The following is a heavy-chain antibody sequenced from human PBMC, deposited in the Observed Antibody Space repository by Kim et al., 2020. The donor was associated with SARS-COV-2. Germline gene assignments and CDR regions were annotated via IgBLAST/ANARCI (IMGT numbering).Heavy chain of an antibody. V-gene: IGHV4-31*03. J-gene: IGHJ2*01. CDR2: IYYSGST. CDR1: GGSISSGGYY. Sequence: SETLSLTCTVSGGSISSGGYYWSWIRQHPGKGLEWIGYIYYSGSTYYNPSLKSRVTISVDTSKNQFSLKLSSVTAADTAVYYCARDKRGGDILVEYFDLWGRGTLVTVSS. CDR3: ARDKRGGDILVEYFDL. D-gene: IGHD2-21*02.